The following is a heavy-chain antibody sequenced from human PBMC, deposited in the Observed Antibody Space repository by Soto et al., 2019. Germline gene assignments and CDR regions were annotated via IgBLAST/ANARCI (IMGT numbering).Heavy chain of an antibody. CDR3: ARGVDYDFWSGYYNYIDY. Sequence: ASVKVSCKASEYTFTTYAIHWVRQAPGQRFEWMGWINTGNGNTKYSQKFQGRVTITRDTSASAAYMELSSLRSEDTAVYYCARGVDYDFWSGYYNYIDYWGQGTLVTVSS. CDR2: INTGNGNT. V-gene: IGHV1-3*04. D-gene: IGHD3-3*01. CDR1: EYTFTTYA. J-gene: IGHJ4*02.